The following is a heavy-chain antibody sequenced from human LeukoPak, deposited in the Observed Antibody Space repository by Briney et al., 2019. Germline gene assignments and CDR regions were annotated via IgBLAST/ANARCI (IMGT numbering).Heavy chain of an antibody. CDR2: ISGSGDKT. CDR3: ANLRITIFGVVMSLDAFDI. V-gene: IGHV3-23*01. J-gene: IGHJ3*02. D-gene: IGHD3-3*01. Sequence: GSLRLSCAASGFAFSTYALTWVCQTPGKGPEWVAGISGSGDKTYYADSVKGRFTISRDNSKNTLYLQMNSLRAEDTAVYYCANLRITIFGVVMSLDAFDIWGQGTMVTVSS. CDR1: GFAFSTYA.